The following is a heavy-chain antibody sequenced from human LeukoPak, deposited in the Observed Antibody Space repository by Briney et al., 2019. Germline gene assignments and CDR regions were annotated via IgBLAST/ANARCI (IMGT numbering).Heavy chain of an antibody. CDR2: MNPNSGGT. J-gene: IGHJ2*01. Sequence: ASVKVSCKTSGYTFTGYYIHWVRQAPGQGLEWMGWMNPNSGGTKYAQSFQGRVTMTRDTSISTAYMELSSLRSEDTAVYYCARPGAHPPNWYFDLWGRGTLVTVSS. D-gene: IGHD1-26*01. CDR1: GYTFTGYY. CDR3: ARPGAHPPNWYFDL. V-gene: IGHV1-2*02.